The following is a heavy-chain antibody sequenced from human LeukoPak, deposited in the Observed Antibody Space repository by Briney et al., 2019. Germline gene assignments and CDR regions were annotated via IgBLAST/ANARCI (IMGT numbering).Heavy chain of an antibody. CDR1: GFTFSSYW. J-gene: IGHJ4*02. CDR3: ARDAGTDYYDSSGYFDY. D-gene: IGHD3-22*01. V-gene: IGHV3-74*01. Sequence: PGGSLRLSCAASGFTFSSYWMHWVRQAPGKGLVWVSRINSDGSSTSYADSVKGRFTISRDNAKNTLYLQMNSLRAEDTAVYYCARDAGTDYYDSSGYFDYWGQGTLVTVSS. CDR2: INSDGSST.